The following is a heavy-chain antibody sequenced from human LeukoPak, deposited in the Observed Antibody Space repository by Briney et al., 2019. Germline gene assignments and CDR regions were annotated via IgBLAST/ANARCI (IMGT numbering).Heavy chain of an antibody. CDR3: ARVSRGGNYYYYYMDV. J-gene: IGHJ6*03. Sequence: ASVKVSCKASGYTLTSFHINWVRQATGQGLEWMGWMNPNSGNTGYAQKFQGRVTITRNTSISTAYMELSSLRSEDTAVYYCARVSRGGNYYYYYMDVWGKGTTVTASS. D-gene: IGHD2-15*01. V-gene: IGHV1-8*03. CDR1: GYTLTSFH. CDR2: MNPNSGNT.